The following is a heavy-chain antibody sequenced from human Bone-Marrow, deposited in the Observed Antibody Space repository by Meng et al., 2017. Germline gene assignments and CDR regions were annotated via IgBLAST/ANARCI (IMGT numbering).Heavy chain of an antibody. Sequence: VELVEAGAEVKKPGASVKVSCKASGYTFTGYYMHWVRQAPGQGLEWMGRINPNSGGTNYAQKFQGRVTMTRDTSISTAYMELSRLRSDDTAVYYCARDGPSSGWYLIDYWGQGTLVTVSS. CDR1: GYTFTGYY. CDR2: INPNSGGT. V-gene: IGHV1-2*06. CDR3: ARDGPSSGWYLIDY. D-gene: IGHD6-19*01. J-gene: IGHJ4*02.